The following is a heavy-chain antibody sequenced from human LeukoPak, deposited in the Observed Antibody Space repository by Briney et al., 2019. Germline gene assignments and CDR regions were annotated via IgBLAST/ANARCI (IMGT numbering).Heavy chain of an antibody. D-gene: IGHD6-6*01. CDR2: ISYDGSNK. CDR1: GFTFSSYA. CDR3: ARDHSSSPEGVYYFDY. Sequence: GGSLRLSCAASGFTFSSYAMHWVRQAPGKGLEWVAVISYDGSNKYYADSVKGRFTISRDNSKNTLYLQMNSLRAEDTAVYYYARDHSSSPEGVYYFDYWGQGTLVTVSS. V-gene: IGHV3-30-3*01. J-gene: IGHJ4*02.